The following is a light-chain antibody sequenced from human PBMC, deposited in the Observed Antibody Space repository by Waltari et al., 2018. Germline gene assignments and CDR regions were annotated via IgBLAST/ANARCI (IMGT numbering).Light chain of an antibody. V-gene: IGLV2-23*02. CDR1: TSDVGSYDL. J-gene: IGLJ1*01. Sequence: QSALTQPASVSGTPGQSITISCSGTTSDVGSYDLVSWYQQHPGEAPKLLTCEVFKRPADHCSGFSGVKSGITASLTIAGLLPEEEADYYCCSYAGRGTYVVGSGTKVTV. CDR3: CSYAGRGTYV. CDR2: EVF.